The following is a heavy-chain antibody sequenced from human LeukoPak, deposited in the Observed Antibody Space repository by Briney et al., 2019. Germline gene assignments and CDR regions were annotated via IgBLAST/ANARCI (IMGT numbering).Heavy chain of an antibody. Sequence: ASVKVSCKASGYTFTSYYMHWVRQAPGQGLEWMGIINPSGGSTSYAQKFQGRVTMTRDTSTSTVYMELRSLRSDDTAVYYCARVRLGRIDAFDIWGQGTMVTVSS. CDR1: GYTFTSYY. CDR2: INPSGGST. CDR3: ARVRLGRIDAFDI. J-gene: IGHJ3*02. V-gene: IGHV1-46*01. D-gene: IGHD7-27*01.